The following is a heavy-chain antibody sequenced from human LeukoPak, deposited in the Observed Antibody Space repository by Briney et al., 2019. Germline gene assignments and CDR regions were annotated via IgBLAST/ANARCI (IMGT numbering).Heavy chain of an antibody. CDR1: GGTFSSYA. Sequence: SVKVSCKASGGTFSSYAISWVRQAPGQGLEWVGGIISIFGTANYAQTFQGRVTITADESTSTAYMELSSLRSEDTAVYYCAREGGGYSYGPRFDYWGQGTLVTVSS. J-gene: IGHJ4*02. V-gene: IGHV1-69*13. D-gene: IGHD5-18*01. CDR2: IISIFGTA. CDR3: AREGGGYSYGPRFDY.